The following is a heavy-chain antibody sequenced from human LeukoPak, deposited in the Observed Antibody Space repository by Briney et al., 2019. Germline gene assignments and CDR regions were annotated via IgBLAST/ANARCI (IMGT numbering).Heavy chain of an antibody. CDR1: GASISGSGYY. CDR2: IYYSGST. CDR3: ARNHKHKGSSWAPRGAFDI. D-gene: IGHD6-13*01. V-gene: IGHV4-39*07. J-gene: IGHJ3*02. Sequence: PSETLSLTCAVSGASISGSGYYLGWIRQPPGKGLEWIGNIYYSGSTYYNPSLKSRVTISVDTSKNQFSLKLSSVTAADTAVYYCARNHKHKGSSWAPRGAFDIWGQGTMVTVSS.